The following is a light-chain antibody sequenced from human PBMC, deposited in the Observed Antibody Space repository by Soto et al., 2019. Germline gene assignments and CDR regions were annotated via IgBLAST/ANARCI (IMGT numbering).Light chain of an antibody. CDR3: QQYESFPLT. CDR2: TAS. J-gene: IGKJ4*01. Sequence: DLQMTQSPSSLSASVGDSVTITCRASQGINKFLAWFQQNPGTAPKSLISTASRLQSGVPSRFSGSGSGTHFTLTINNLQPEDFATYYCQQYESFPLTFGGGTRVEIK. V-gene: IGKV1-16*01. CDR1: QGINKF.